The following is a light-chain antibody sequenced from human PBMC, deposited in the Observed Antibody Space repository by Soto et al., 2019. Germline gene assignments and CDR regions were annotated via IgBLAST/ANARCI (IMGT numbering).Light chain of an antibody. J-gene: IGKJ2*02. V-gene: IGKV3-20*01. CDR1: QNIVATY. CDR3: QQYGASPCA. Sequence: EIVVTQSPDTLSLSPGERATLSCRTSQNIVATYLAWYQQKPGQPPRPLIYGISTRPPGVPDRFRGSGSGTVSPFTSSRLELEVFAVYLCQQYGASPCALGRGTRLEIK. CDR2: GIS.